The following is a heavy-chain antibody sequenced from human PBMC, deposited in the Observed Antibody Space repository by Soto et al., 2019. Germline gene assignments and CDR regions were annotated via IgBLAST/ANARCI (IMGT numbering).Heavy chain of an antibody. J-gene: IGHJ4*02. D-gene: IGHD6-25*01. CDR1: GFTFSSYA. CDR2: ISGSGGST. CDR3: AKDPRGSVASDSDY. V-gene: IGHV3-23*01. Sequence: PGGSLRLSCAASGFTFSSYAMSWVRQAPGKGLEWVSAISGSGGSTYYADSVKGRSTISRDNSKNTLYLQMNSLRAEDTAVYYCAKDPRGSVASDSDYWGQGTLVTVSS.